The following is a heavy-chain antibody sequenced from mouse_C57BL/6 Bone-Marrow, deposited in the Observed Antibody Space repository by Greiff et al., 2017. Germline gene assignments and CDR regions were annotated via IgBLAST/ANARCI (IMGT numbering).Heavy chain of an antibody. D-gene: IGHD2-3*01. J-gene: IGHJ4*01. CDR3: ARQDGHYAMDY. V-gene: IGHV5-6*02. Sequence: EVKLVESGGDLVKPGGSLKLSCAASGFTFSSYGMSWVRQTPDKRLEWVATISSGGSYTYYPDSVKGRFTISRDNAKNTLYLQMSSLMSEDTAMYYCARQDGHYAMDYWGQGTSVTVSS. CDR1: GFTFSSYG. CDR2: ISSGGSYT.